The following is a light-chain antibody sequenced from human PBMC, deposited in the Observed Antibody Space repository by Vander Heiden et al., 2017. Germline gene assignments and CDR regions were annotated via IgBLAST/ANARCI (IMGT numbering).Light chain of an antibody. Sequence: SSVLPQPPSVSVAPGQPARITCGERAVGSVIVYWYQRRPGQARVLVVYNDRDRPSGIPERFSGSNSGNTATLTISRVEVGDDADYYCQGGVGSSDHVFGGGTKLTVL. CDR3: QGGVGSSDHV. V-gene: IGLV3-21*02. CDR1: AVGSVI. CDR2: NDR. J-gene: IGLJ2*01.